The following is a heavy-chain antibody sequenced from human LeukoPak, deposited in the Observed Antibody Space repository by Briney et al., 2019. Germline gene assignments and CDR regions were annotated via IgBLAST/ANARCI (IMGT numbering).Heavy chain of an antibody. V-gene: IGHV4-59*08. CDR1: GGSIIRYY. Sequence: SGTLSLTCTVSGGSIIRYYWSWIRQPPGKGLEWIGYIYYSGSTKYNPSLKSRVTISVDTSKNQFSLKLSSVTAADTAIYYCARTGITGTTNYYYYYMDVWGKGTTVTVSS. CDR2: IYYSGST. D-gene: IGHD1-7*01. CDR3: ARTGITGTTNYYYYYMDV. J-gene: IGHJ6*03.